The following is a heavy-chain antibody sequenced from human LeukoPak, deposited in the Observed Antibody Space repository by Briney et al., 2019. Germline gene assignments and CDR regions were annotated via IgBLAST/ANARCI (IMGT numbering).Heavy chain of an antibody. D-gene: IGHD2-2*01. Sequence: GGSLRLSCAASGFTFSSYAMSWVRQAPGKGLEWVSAISGSGGSTYYADSVKGRFTISRDNSKNTLYLHMNSLRAEDTAVYYCAKDVRYCSSTSCYQDYWGQGTLVTVSS. V-gene: IGHV3-23*01. CDR3: AKDVRYCSSTSCYQDY. J-gene: IGHJ4*02. CDR2: ISGSGGST. CDR1: GFTFSSYA.